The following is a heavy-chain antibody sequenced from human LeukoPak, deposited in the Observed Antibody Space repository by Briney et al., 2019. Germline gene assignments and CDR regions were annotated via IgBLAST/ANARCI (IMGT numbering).Heavy chain of an antibody. CDR1: GFTFSSYG. Sequence: GGSLRLSCAASGFTFSSYGMHWVRQAPGKGLEWVAVISYDASYENYADSVKGRFTISRDNAKNSLYLQMNSLRAEDTALYYCARDYDYGDYPGYWGQGTLVTVSS. CDR3: ARDYDYGDYPGY. CDR2: ISYDASYE. J-gene: IGHJ4*02. D-gene: IGHD4-17*01. V-gene: IGHV3-30*03.